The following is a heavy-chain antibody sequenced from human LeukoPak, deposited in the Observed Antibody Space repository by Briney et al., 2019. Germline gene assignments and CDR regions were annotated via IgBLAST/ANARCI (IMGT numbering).Heavy chain of an antibody. D-gene: IGHD1-26*01. CDR3: AKDLTGGSYDIDY. V-gene: IGHV3-30*18. Sequence: GSLRLSCAATGFTFNTFGMHWVRQAPGKGLEWLAVIPYDGSNKHYADSVKGRFTISRDNSKNTLHLQMDSLRAEDTAVYFCAKDLTGGSYDIDYWGQGTLVTVSS. CDR2: IPYDGSNK. CDR1: GFTFNTFG. J-gene: IGHJ4*02.